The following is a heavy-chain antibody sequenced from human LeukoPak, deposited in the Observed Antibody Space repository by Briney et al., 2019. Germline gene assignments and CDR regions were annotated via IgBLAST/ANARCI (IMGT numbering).Heavy chain of an antibody. J-gene: IGHJ4*02. V-gene: IGHV4-38-2*01. CDR1: GYSISSGYY. CDR2: IYHSGST. Sequence: PSETLSLTCAVSGYSISSGYYWGWIRQPPGKGLEWIGSIYHSGSTYYNPSLKSRVTISVDTSKNQFSLKLSSVTAADPAVYYCARNWDYYDSSGYYRDYWGQGTLVTVSS. D-gene: IGHD3-22*01. CDR3: ARNWDYYDSSGYYRDY.